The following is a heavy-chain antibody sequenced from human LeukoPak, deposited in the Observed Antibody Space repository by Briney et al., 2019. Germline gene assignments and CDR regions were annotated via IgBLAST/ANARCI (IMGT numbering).Heavy chain of an antibody. CDR3: ARDRDVDTAMVNDY. CDR2: IKQDGSEK. Sequence: GGSLRLSCAASGFTFSSYWMSWVRQAPGKGLEGVANIKQDGSEKYYVDSVKGRFTISRDNAKNSLYLQMNSLRAEDTAVYYCARDRDVDTAMVNDYWGQGTLVTVSS. V-gene: IGHV3-7*01. D-gene: IGHD5-18*01. J-gene: IGHJ4*02. CDR1: GFTFSSYW.